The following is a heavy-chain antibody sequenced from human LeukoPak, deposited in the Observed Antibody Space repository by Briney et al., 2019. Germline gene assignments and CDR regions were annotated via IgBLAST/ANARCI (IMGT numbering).Heavy chain of an antibody. J-gene: IGHJ5*02. CDR3: ARDLSLNYDSSGYSA. CDR1: GGTFSSYA. Sequence: SVKVSCKASGGTFSSYAISWVRQAPGQGPEWMGGIIPIFGTANYAQKFQGRVTITTDESTSTAYMELSSLRSEDTAVYYCARDLSLNYDSSGYSAWGQGTLVTVSS. CDR2: IIPIFGTA. D-gene: IGHD3-22*01. V-gene: IGHV1-69*05.